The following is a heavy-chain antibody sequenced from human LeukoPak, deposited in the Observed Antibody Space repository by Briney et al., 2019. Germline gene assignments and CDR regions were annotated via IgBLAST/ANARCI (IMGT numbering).Heavy chain of an antibody. CDR3: ARHYCSSTSCYEGHYYYGMDV. CDR2: IYYSGST. V-gene: IGHV4-59*08. Sequence: PSQTLSLTCTVSGGSICSYYCGWVRQPPGKGLGWIGYIYYSGSTNYNPSLKSRVTISVDTSKNQVSLKLRSVTAADTAVYYCARHYCSSTSCYEGHYYYGMDVWGQGTTVTVSS. D-gene: IGHD2-2*01. CDR1: GGSICSYY. J-gene: IGHJ6*02.